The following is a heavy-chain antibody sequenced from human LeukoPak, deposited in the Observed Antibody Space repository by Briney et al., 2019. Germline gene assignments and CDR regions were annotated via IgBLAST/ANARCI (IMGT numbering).Heavy chain of an antibody. CDR2: IYPGDSDT. V-gene: IGHV5-51*01. D-gene: IGHD5-18*01. J-gene: IGHJ6*01. CDR3: ARSDTAMVTTYYYYGMDV. Sequence: GESLNTPCKGSGYSFTSFRIGWVRQMPGRGLGWMGIIYPGDSDTRYSPSCQGQVTISADQSIRTAYLQWSSLKPSDTAMYYCARSDTAMVTTYYYYGMDVWGERPRVTVPS. CDR1: GYSFTSFR.